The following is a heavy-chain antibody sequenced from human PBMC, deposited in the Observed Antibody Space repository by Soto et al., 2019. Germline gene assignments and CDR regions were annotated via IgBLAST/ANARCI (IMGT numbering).Heavy chain of an antibody. CDR3: ARGYDSSGNWFDL. CDR1: GGSISSSGHS. D-gene: IGHD3-22*01. CDR2: IYYSGSP. V-gene: IGHV4-39*07. J-gene: IGHJ5*02. Sequence: PSETLSLTCTVSGGSISSSGHSWGWIRQPPGKGLEWIGSIYYSGSPYYNLSLKSRVTISVDTSKNQFSLKLSSVTAADTAVYYCARGYDSSGNWFDLWGQGTLVTVSS.